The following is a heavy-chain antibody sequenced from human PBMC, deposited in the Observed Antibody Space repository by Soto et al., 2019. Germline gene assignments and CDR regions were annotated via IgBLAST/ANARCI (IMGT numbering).Heavy chain of an antibody. D-gene: IGHD3-16*01. CDR1: GFTFSSYG. J-gene: IGHJ6*02. CDR2: ISYDGSNK. Sequence: QVQLVESGGGVVQPGRSLRLSCAASGFTFSSYGMHWVRQAPGKGLEWVAVISYDGSNKYYADSVKGRFTISRDNSKNTLYLQRNSLRAEDTAVYYCAKGGGADYYYGMDVWGQGTTVTVSS. V-gene: IGHV3-30*18. CDR3: AKGGGADYYYGMDV.